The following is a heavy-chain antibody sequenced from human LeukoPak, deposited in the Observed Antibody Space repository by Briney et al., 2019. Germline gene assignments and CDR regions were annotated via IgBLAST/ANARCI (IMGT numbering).Heavy chain of an antibody. CDR1: GFTFSSYG. Sequence: GGTLRLSCAASGFTFSSYGMSWVRQAPGKGLEWVSAISGSGGSTYYADSVKGRFTISRDNSKNTLYLQMNSLRAEDTAVYYCARDRVRILWFGEFDAFDIWGQGTMVTVSS. J-gene: IGHJ3*02. CDR3: ARDRVRILWFGEFDAFDI. CDR2: ISGSGGST. D-gene: IGHD3-10*01. V-gene: IGHV3-23*01.